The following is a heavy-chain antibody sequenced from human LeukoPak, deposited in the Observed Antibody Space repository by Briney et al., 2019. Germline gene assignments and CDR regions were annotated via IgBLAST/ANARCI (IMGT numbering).Heavy chain of an antibody. D-gene: IGHD3-10*01. CDR3: ARGLVRGVIPPVRRWFDP. Sequence: SETLSLTCAVYGGSFSGYYWSWIRQPPGKGLEWIGEINHSGSTNYNPSLKSRVTISVDTPKNQFSLKLSSVTAADTAVYYCARGLVRGVIPPVRRWFDPWGQGTLVTVSS. V-gene: IGHV4-34*01. J-gene: IGHJ5*02. CDR1: GGSFSGYY. CDR2: INHSGST.